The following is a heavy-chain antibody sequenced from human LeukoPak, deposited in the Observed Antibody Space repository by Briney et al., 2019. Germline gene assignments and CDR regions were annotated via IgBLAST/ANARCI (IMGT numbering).Heavy chain of an antibody. CDR3: ARLKLLGGKDY. CDR1: GGSISSSSYY. Sequence: SETLSLTCTVSGGSISSSSYYWGWIRQPPGKGLEWIGGIYYSGSTYYNPSLKSRVTISVDTPKNQFSLKLSSVTAADTAVYYCARLKLLGGKDYWGQGTLVTVSS. CDR2: IYYSGST. J-gene: IGHJ4*02. D-gene: IGHD2-15*01. V-gene: IGHV4-39*01.